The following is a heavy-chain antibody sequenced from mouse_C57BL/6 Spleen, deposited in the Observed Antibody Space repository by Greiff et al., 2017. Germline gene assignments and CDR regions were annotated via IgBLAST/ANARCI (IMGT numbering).Heavy chain of an antibody. Sequence: VQLQQSGAELVRPGTSVKVSCKASGYAFTNYLIEWVKQRPGQGLEWIGVINPGSGGTNYNEKFKGKATLTADTSSSTAYMQLSSLTSEDSAVYCCARFYDGYYYAMDYWGQGTSVTVSS. CDR1: GYAFTNYL. J-gene: IGHJ4*01. CDR2: INPGSGGT. CDR3: ARFYDGYYYAMDY. V-gene: IGHV1-54*01. D-gene: IGHD2-3*01.